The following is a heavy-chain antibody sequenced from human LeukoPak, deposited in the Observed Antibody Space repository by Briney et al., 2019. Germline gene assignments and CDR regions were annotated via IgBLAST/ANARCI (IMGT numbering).Heavy chain of an antibody. CDR3: AKDNKWELLDAFDI. J-gene: IGHJ3*02. V-gene: IGHV3-9*01. D-gene: IGHD1-26*01. CDR2: ISWNSGSI. CDR1: GFTFDDYA. Sequence: GRSLRLSCAASGFTFDDYAMHWVRQAPGKGLEWVSGISWNSGSIGYADSVKGRFTISRDNAKNSLYLQMNSLRAEDTALYYCAKDNKWELLDAFDIWGQGTMVTVSS.